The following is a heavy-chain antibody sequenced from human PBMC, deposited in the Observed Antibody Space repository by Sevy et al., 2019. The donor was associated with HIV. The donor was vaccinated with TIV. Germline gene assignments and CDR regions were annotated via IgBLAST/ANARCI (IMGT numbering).Heavy chain of an antibody. V-gene: IGHV3-9*01. J-gene: IGHJ4*02. CDR2: ISWNSGSI. D-gene: IGHD3-22*01. CDR3: AKDMSNYYDSSGYWTSFDY. CDR1: GFTFDDYA. Sequence: GGSLRLSCAASGFTFDDYAMHWVRQAPGKGLEWVSGISWNSGSIGYADSVKGRFTISRDSAKNSLYLQMNSLRAEDTALYYCAKDMSNYYDSSGYWTSFDYWGQGTLVTVSS.